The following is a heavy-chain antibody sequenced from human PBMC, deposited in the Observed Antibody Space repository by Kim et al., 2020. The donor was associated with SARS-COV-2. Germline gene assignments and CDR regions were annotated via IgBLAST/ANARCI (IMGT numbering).Heavy chain of an antibody. V-gene: IGHV3-30*12. CDR1: GFTFSTYG. CDR3: ASDPNRGDELYYFDY. J-gene: IGHJ4*02. Sequence: GGSLRLSCVASGFTFSTYGMHWVRQAPGKGLEWVSGVYNDGSNTYYADSVKGRFTISRDNSKNTLYLQMNSLRAEDTAVYYCASDPNRGDELYYFDYWGQGTLVTVSS. CDR2: VYNDGSNT. D-gene: IGHD1-26*01.